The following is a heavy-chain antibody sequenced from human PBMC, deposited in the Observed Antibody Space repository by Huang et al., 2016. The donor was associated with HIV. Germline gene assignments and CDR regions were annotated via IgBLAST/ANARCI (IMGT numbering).Heavy chain of an antibody. V-gene: IGHV4-34*02. CDR1: GESFNNYY. D-gene: IGHD3-10*01. CDR3: ARVPTPSYYDPWNISPAHEDVYYYNMDV. CDR2: INHSGTS. J-gene: IGHJ6*02. Sequence: QVQLQQWGAGVLKPSETLSLTCAVYGESFNNYYWSWVRQLPGRRLEWIGEINHSGTSNYSPSRKTRVTMSVDPSKKQFSLRLASVTAADTAVYYCARVPTPSYYDPWNISPAHEDVYYYNMDVWGQGTTVIVSS.